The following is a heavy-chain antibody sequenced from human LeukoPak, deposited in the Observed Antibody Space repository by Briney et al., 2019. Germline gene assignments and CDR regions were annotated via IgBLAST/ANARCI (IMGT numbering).Heavy chain of an antibody. CDR1: GFTFSSYS. J-gene: IGHJ4*02. D-gene: IGHD6-13*01. CDR2: ISSSSSYI. Sequence: PGGSLRLSCAASGFTFSSYSMNWVRQAPGKGLEWVSSISSSSSYIYYADSVKGRFTISRDNAKNSLYLQMNSLRAEDTAVYYCASTLGSSFTYYFDYWGQGTLVTVSS. CDR3: ASTLGSSFTYYFDY. V-gene: IGHV3-21*04.